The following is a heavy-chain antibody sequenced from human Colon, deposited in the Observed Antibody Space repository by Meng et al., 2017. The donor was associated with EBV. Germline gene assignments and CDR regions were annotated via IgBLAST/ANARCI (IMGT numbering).Heavy chain of an antibody. CDR1: GFTFSSYS. V-gene: IGHV3-21*02. Sequence: EVQLVESGGGLVKPGGSLRRSWAASGFTFSSYSMNWVRQAPGKGLEWVSSISSSSGYNYYADSVKGRFTISRDNAKNSLCLQMNSLRAEDTAVYYCARDSEWDLGRYYCDFRGPGTLVTVS. J-gene: IGHJ4*02. CDR2: ISSSSGYN. CDR3: ARDSEWDLGRYYCDF. D-gene: IGHD1-26*01.